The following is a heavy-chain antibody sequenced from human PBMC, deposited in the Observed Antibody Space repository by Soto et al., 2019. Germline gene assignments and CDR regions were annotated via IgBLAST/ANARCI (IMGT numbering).Heavy chain of an antibody. V-gene: IGHV4-30-4*01. CDR2: IYYSGST. D-gene: IGHD6-19*01. Sequence: QVQLQESGPGLVKPSQTLSLTCTVSGGSISSGDYYWSWISQPPGNGLEWIGYIYYSGSTYYNPSLKSRVTISVDTSKNQFSLTLSSVTAADTAVYYCARYLRGWHTGGFDYWGQGTLVTVSS. CDR1: GGSISSGDYY. CDR3: ARYLRGWHTGGFDY. J-gene: IGHJ4*02.